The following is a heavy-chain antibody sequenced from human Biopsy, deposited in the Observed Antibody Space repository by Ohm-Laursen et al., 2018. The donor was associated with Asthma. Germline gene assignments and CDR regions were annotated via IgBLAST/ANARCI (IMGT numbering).Heavy chain of an antibody. Sequence: SLRLSCTAPGFTFSSYAMSWVRQAPGKGLEWVSSISGSGGRTYSADSVKGRFIISRDNSKNTLYLQMNSLRVEDTAIYFCAKDKVGAANSYQYGMDVRGQGTTVTVSS. V-gene: IGHV3-23*01. CDR3: AKDKVGAANSYQYGMDV. D-gene: IGHD1-26*01. CDR1: GFTFSSYA. CDR2: ISGSGGRT. J-gene: IGHJ6*02.